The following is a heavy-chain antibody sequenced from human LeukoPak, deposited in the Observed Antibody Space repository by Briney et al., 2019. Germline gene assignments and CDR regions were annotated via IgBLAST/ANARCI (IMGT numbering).Heavy chain of an antibody. V-gene: IGHV4-34*01. CDR2: INHSGRI. Sequence: SSETLSLTCAVYGGSFSGYYWSWIRQPPGKGLEWIGEINHSGRINYNTSLKSRVTISVDTPKNQFSLKLSSVTAADTAVYYCARGSRHFGYYYYYMDVWGKGTTVTVSS. J-gene: IGHJ6*03. CDR1: GGSFSGYY. CDR3: ARGSRHFGYYYYYMDV. D-gene: IGHD3-3*02.